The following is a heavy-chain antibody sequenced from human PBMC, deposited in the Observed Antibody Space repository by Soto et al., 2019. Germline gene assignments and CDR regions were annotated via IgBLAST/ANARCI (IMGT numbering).Heavy chain of an antibody. Sequence: PGGSLRLSCAASGFTFSSYAMHWVRQAPGKGLEWVAVIWRDGSNEHYADSVRGRFTISRDNSKNTLWLQMNSLRAEDTAVYYCARDDYYNFYYFDYWGQGTQVTVSS. V-gene: IGHV3-30-3*01. CDR2: IWRDGSNE. CDR3: ARDDYYNFYYFDY. J-gene: IGHJ4*02. D-gene: IGHD2-21*02. CDR1: GFTFSSYA.